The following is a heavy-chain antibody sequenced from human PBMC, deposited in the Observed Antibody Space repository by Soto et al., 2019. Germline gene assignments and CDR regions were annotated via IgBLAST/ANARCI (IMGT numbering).Heavy chain of an antibody. CDR2: IYFRGNT. CDR3: ARDTEDSSGYYYDY. Sequence: TSETLSLTCSFSDDSINSDKYYLGWIRQPPGKGLEWIGSIYFRGNTYYNPSLQTRVTISLDKSKSQFSLKLSSVTAADTAVYYCARDTEDSSGYYYDYWGQGTLVTVSS. CDR1: DDSINSDKYY. J-gene: IGHJ4*02. D-gene: IGHD3-22*01. V-gene: IGHV4-39*07.